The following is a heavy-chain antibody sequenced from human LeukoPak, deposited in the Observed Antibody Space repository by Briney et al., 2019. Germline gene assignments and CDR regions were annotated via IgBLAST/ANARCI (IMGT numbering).Heavy chain of an antibody. Sequence: SETLSLTCTVSGGSISSYYWSWIRQPPGKGLEWIGYIYYSGSTNYNPSLKSRVTISVDTSKNQFSLKLSSVTAADTAVYYCAKDGLHHSNGPGWGMDVWGQGTTVTVSS. V-gene: IGHV4-59*01. CDR3: AKDGLHHSNGPGWGMDV. CDR1: GGSISSYY. CDR2: IYYSGST. J-gene: IGHJ6*02. D-gene: IGHD3-22*01.